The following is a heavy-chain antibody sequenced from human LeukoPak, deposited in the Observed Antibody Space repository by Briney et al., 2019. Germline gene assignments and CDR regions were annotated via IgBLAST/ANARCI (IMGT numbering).Heavy chain of an antibody. V-gene: IGHV3-23*01. CDR3: AKDPINWGSIYFDC. CDR2: ISGSSDNT. D-gene: IGHD7-27*01. CDR1: GFTFSNYA. J-gene: IGHJ4*02. Sequence: SGGSLRLSCAASGFTFSNYAMSWVRQAPGKGLEWVSSISGSSDNTNYADSVKGRFTISRDNSKNILYLQMNSLTAEDTAVYWCAKDPINWGSIYFDCWGQGTLVTVSS.